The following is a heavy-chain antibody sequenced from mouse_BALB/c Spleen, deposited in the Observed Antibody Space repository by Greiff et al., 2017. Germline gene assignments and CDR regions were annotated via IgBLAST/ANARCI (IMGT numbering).Heavy chain of an antibody. Sequence: VQLQESGAELVRPGTSVKVSCKASGYAFTNYLIEWVKQRPGQGLEWIGVINPGSGGTNYNEKFKGKATLTADKSSSTAYMQLSSLTSDDSAVYFCAREDRYEAWFAYWGQGTLVTVSA. J-gene: IGHJ3*01. CDR1: GYAFTNYL. D-gene: IGHD2-14*01. V-gene: IGHV1-54*01. CDR3: AREDRYEAWFAY. CDR2: INPGSGGT.